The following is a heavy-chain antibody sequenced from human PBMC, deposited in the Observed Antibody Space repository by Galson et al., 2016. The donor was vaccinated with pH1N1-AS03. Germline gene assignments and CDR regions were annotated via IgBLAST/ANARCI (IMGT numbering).Heavy chain of an antibody. Sequence: SVKVSCKASGYTFTNYDINWVRQATGQGLEWMGWMNPNSGHTAYEQRLQGRATMTRNTSITTAYMELSSLRAEDTAAYYCGGGLKSRGYYDDSGGTRMGGWGQGTTVTVSS. CDR1: GYTFTNYD. CDR2: MNPNSGHT. V-gene: IGHV1-8*01. J-gene: IGHJ6*02. D-gene: IGHD3-10*01. CDR3: GGGLKSRGYYDDSGGTRMGG.